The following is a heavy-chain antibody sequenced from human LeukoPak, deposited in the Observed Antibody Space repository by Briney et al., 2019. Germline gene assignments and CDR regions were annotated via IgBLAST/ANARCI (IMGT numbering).Heavy chain of an antibody. D-gene: IGHD1-26*01. V-gene: IGHV4-4*07. CDR2: IYTSGST. CDR3: AREPPRIVGATLYYFDY. CDR1: GGSISSYY. J-gene: IGHJ4*02. Sequence: KSSETLSLTCTVSGGSISSYYWSWTRQPAGKGLEWIGRIYTSGSTNYNPSLKSRVTMSVDTSKNQFSLKLSSVTAADTAVYYCAREPPRIVGATLYYFDYWGQGTLVTVSS.